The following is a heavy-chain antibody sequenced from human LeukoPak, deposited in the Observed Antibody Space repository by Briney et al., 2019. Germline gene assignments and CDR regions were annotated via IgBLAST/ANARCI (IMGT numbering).Heavy chain of an antibody. CDR2: ISYDGSNK. V-gene: IGHV3-30-3*01. CDR3: AREVTRGDYFDY. J-gene: IGHJ4*02. D-gene: IGHD4-17*01. Sequence: GGSLRLTCAASGFTFSSYAMHWVRQAPGKGLEWVAVISYDGSNKYYADSVKGRFTISRDNSKNTLYLQMNSLRAEDTAVYYCAREVTRGDYFDYWGQGTLVTVSS. CDR1: GFTFSSYA.